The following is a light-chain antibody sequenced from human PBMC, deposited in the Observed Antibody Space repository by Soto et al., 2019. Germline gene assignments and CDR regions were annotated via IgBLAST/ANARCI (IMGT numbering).Light chain of an antibody. CDR3: QQYNSYPYA. J-gene: IGKJ2*01. CDR2: DAS. V-gene: IGKV1-5*01. Sequence: DIQMTQSPSTLSASVGDRVTITCRASQTISSWLAWYQQKPGKAPELLIYDASTLHSGVPSRFSGSESGTEFTLTINSLQPDDFETYYCQQYNSYPYAFGQGTKLEIK. CDR1: QTISSW.